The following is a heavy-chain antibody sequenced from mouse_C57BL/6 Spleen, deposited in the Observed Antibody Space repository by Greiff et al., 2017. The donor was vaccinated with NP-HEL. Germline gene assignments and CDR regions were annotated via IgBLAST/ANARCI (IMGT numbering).Heavy chain of an antibody. CDR1: GYTFTSYW. CDR3: ARGDYGSSYDWFAY. Sequence: VQLQQPGAELVRPGSSVKLSCKASGYTFTSYWMHWVKQRPIPGLEWIGNIDPSDSETHYNQKFKDKATLTVDKSSSTAYMQLSSLTSEDSAVYYCARGDYGSSYDWFAYWGQGTLVTVSA. V-gene: IGHV1-52*01. D-gene: IGHD1-1*01. CDR2: IDPSDSET. J-gene: IGHJ3*01.